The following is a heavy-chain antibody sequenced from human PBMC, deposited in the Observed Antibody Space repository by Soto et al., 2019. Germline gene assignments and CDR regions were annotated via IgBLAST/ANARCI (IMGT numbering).Heavy chain of an antibody. CDR2: IKSKTDGGTT. J-gene: IGHJ6*04. D-gene: IGHD6-6*01. Sequence: VRLSCAASGFTFSNAWMSWVRQAPGKGLEWVGRIKSKTDGGTTDYAAPVKGRFTISRDDSKNTLYLQINSLKTEDTAVYYCTTDVSSPALNPQASAYYYYGMDVWGRGTTVNVSS. CDR1: GFTFSNAW. V-gene: IGHV3-15*01. CDR3: TTDVSSPALNPQASAYYYYGMDV.